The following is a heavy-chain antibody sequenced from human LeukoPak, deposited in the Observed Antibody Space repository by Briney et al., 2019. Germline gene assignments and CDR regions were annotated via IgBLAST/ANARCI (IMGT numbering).Heavy chain of an antibody. J-gene: IGHJ4*02. V-gene: IGHV5-51*01. CDR3: AGTMGTSTSSTLDY. Sequence: KYGESLKISCKGSGYSFTTYWIAWVRQMPGKGLEWMGIIYPGDSDTRYSPSFQGQVTISADKSITTAYLQWSSLKASHTAIYYCAGTMGTSTSSTLDYWGQGTLVTVSS. CDR1: GYSFTTYW. D-gene: IGHD2-2*01. CDR2: IYPGDSDT.